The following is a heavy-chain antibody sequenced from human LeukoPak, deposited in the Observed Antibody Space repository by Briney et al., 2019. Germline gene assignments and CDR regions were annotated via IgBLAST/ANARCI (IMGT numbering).Heavy chain of an antibody. Sequence: GGSLRHSCAASGFTFSSYGMHWVRQAPGKGLEWVAVIWYDGSNKYYADSVKGRFTISRDNSKNTLYLQMNSLRAEDTAVYYCARGDGTDPYYFDYWGQGTLVTVSS. V-gene: IGHV3-33*01. CDR2: IWYDGSNK. J-gene: IGHJ4*02. CDR1: GFTFSSYG. CDR3: ARGDGTDPYYFDY. D-gene: IGHD3-10*01.